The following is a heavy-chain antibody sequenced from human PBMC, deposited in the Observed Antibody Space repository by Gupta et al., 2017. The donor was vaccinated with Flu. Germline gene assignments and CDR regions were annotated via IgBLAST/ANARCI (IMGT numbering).Heavy chain of an antibody. V-gene: IGHV4-30-4*01. J-gene: IGHJ6*03. D-gene: IGHD7-27*01. Sequence: RGDYYWSWIRQPPGKGLEWIGYIYYSGSTYYNPSLKSRVTISVDTSKNQFSLKLSSVTAADTAVYYCARAYWGYYMDVWGKGTTVTVSS. CDR1: RGDYY. CDR2: IYYSGST. CDR3: ARAYWGYYMDV.